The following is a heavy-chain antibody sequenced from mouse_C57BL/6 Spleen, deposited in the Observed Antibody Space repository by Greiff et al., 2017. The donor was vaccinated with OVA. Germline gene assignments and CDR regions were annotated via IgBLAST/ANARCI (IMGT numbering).Heavy chain of an antibody. CDR1: GFTFSSYA. CDR3: ARDYDYSFDY. CDR2: ISAGGSYT. J-gene: IGHJ2*01. V-gene: IGHV5-4*01. D-gene: IGHD2-4*01. Sequence: EVQGVESGGGLVKPGGSLKLSCAASGFTFSSYAMSWVRQTPEKRLEWVATISAGGSYTYYPDNVKGRFTISSDKAKNNLYLQLSHLKSEDTAMYYCARDYDYSFDYWGQGTTLTVSS.